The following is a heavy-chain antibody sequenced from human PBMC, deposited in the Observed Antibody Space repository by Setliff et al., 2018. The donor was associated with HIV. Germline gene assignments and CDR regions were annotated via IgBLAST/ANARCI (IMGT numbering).Heavy chain of an antibody. CDR1: GASVSMPGW. D-gene: IGHD1-7*01. CDR2: VSDGGT. Sequence: TLSLTCTVIGASVSMPGWWGWVRQSPGKRLEWIGEVSDGGTKYNPSLRGRATTSVDRSKNQFSLELRSVTAADTAVYYCVKEGRTSTVFDYWGQGVMVTVSS. V-gene: IGHV4-4*02. CDR3: VKEGRTSTVFDY. J-gene: IGHJ4*02.